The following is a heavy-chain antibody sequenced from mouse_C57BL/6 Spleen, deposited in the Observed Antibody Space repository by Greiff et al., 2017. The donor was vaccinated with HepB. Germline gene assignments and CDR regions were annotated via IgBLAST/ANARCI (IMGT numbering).Heavy chain of an antibody. J-gene: IGHJ2*01. CDR2: ISDGGSYT. CDR3: ARDGLLRHYFDY. CDR1: GFTFSSYA. V-gene: IGHV5-4*01. D-gene: IGHD1-1*01. Sequence: DVMLVESGGGLVKPGGSLKLSCAASGFTFSSYAMSWVRQTPEKRLEWVATISDGGSYTYYPDNVKGRFTISRDNAKNDLYLQMSHLKSEDTAMYYCARDGLLRHYFDYWGQGTTLTVSS.